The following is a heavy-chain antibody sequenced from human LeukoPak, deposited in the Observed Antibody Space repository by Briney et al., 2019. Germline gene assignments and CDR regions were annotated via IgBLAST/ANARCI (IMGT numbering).Heavy chain of an antibody. CDR2: IIPILGIA. Sequence: SVKVSCKASGGTFSSYAISWVRQAPGQGLEWMGRIIPILGIANYAQKFQGRVTITADKSTSTAYMELSSLRSEDTAVYYCARDGCSSTSCYMGVYYFDYWGQGTLVTVSS. J-gene: IGHJ4*02. CDR3: ARDGCSSTSCYMGVYYFDY. CDR1: GGTFSSYA. V-gene: IGHV1-69*04. D-gene: IGHD2-2*02.